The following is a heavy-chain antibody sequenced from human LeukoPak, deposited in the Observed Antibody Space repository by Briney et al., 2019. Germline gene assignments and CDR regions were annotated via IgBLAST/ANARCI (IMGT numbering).Heavy chain of an antibody. D-gene: IGHD2-8*01. Sequence: GGALRLSCAASGFTFSSYGMHWVREAPGKGLEWVAVISYDGSNKYYADSVKGRVTISRDNSKNTLYLQMNSLRAEHTAVYYCEKVPDIVLMVPLEYSGQGALVTV. CDR1: GFTFSSYG. CDR2: ISYDGSNK. J-gene: IGHJ4*02. V-gene: IGHV3-30*18. CDR3: EKVPDIVLMVPLEY.